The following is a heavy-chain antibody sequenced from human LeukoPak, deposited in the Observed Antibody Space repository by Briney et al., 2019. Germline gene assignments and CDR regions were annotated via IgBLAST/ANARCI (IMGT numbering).Heavy chain of an antibody. J-gene: IGHJ5*02. CDR1: GGSFSGYY. D-gene: IGHD3-10*01. V-gene: IGHV4-59*12. CDR3: ARDRPMVRGAGGFDP. Sequence: PSETLSLTCAVYGGSFSGYYWSWIRQPPGKGLEWIGYIYYSGSTNYNPSLKSRVTISVDTSKNQFSLKLSSVTAADTAVYYCARDRPMVRGAGGFDPWGQGTLVTVSS. CDR2: IYYSGST.